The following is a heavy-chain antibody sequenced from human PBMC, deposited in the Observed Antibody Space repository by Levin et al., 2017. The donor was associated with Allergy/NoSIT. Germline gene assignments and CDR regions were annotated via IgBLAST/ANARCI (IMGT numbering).Heavy chain of an antibody. CDR1: GFTFSSYE. J-gene: IGHJ3*02. Sequence: GESLKISCAASGFTFSSYEMNWVRQAPGKGLEWVSYISSSGSTIYYADSVKGRFTISRDNAKNSLYLQMNSLRAEDTAVYYCSSEGYYDFWRTMQAQPRSGHDVFDIWGQGTMVTVSS. V-gene: IGHV3-48*03. CDR3: SSEGYYDFWRTMQAQPRSGHDVFDI. CDR2: ISSSGSTI. D-gene: IGHD3-3*01.